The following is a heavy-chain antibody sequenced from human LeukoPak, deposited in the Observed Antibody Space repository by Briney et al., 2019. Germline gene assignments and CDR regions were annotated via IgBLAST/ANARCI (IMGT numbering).Heavy chain of an antibody. J-gene: IGHJ4*02. Sequence: ASVKVSCKASGYTFTSYYMHWVRQAPGQGLEWMGIINPSGGSTSYAQKFQGRVTMTRDMSTSTVYMELSSLRSEDTAVYYCARDPGWSGSPTLPFDYWGQGTLVTVSS. V-gene: IGHV1-46*01. CDR3: ARDPGWSGSPTLPFDY. CDR2: INPSGGST. CDR1: GYTFTSYY. D-gene: IGHD1-26*01.